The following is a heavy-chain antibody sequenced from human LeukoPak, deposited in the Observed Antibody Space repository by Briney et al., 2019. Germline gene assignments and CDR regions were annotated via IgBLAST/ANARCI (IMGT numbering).Heavy chain of an antibody. CDR2: INPNSGGT. J-gene: IGHJ4*02. D-gene: IGHD3-22*01. CDR1: GYTFTGYY. Sequence: GASVKVSCKASGYTFTGYYMRWVRQPPGQGLEWMGWINPNSGGTNYASKFQGRVTMTRDTSISTASMALSRLRSDDTAVYYWARGNYHDSNGYYYGGLGGWGQGTLVTVSS. CDR3: ARGNYHDSNGYYYGGLGG. V-gene: IGHV1-2*07.